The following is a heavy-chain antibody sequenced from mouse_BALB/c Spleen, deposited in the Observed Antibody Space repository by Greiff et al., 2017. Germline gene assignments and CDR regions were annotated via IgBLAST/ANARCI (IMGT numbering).Heavy chain of an antibody. J-gene: IGHJ2*01. CDR2: ISSGGSYT. D-gene: IGHD1-1*02. V-gene: IGHV5-6*01. Sequence: EVMLVESGGDLVKPGGSLKLSCAASGFTFSSYGMSWVRQTPDKRLEWVATISSGGSYTYYPDSVKGRFTISRDNAKNTLYLQMSSLKSEDTAMYYCARHNGSPHYFDYWGQGTTLTVSS. CDR1: GFTFSSYG. CDR3: ARHNGSPHYFDY.